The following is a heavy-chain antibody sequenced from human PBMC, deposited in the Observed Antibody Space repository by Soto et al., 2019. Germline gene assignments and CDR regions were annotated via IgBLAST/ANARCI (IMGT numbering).Heavy chain of an antibody. Sequence: QVQLQESGPGLVKPSGTLSLTCAVSSGSVSSSNWWSWVRQPPGKGMEWIGEIYHSGSTNYNPALNSRGTISVDKSKNQFSLKLRSVTAADTAVYYCARTNYTPGHYYYYYTDVWGKGTTVTVSS. D-gene: IGHD3-10*01. V-gene: IGHV4-4*02. CDR2: IYHSGST. CDR3: ARTNYTPGHYYYYYTDV. J-gene: IGHJ6*03. CDR1: SGSVSSSNW.